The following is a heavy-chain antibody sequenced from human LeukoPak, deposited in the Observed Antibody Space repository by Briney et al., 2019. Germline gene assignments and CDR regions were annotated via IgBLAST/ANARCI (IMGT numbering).Heavy chain of an antibody. CDR1: EFTFSSYG. CDR2: ISNDGSNK. D-gene: IGHD5-18*01. Sequence: GGSLRLSCAASEFTFSSYGMHWVRQAPGKGLEWVAVISNDGSNKYYADSVQGRFTISRDNSKNTLYLQMNSLRAEDTAVYFCAKAVSGDTAMVPFDIWGQGTMVTVSS. J-gene: IGHJ3*02. V-gene: IGHV3-30*18. CDR3: AKAVSGDTAMVPFDI.